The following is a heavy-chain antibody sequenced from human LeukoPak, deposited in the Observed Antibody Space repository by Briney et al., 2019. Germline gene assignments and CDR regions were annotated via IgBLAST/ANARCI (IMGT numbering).Heavy chain of an antibody. Sequence: SETLSLTCAVYGGSFSGYYWSWIRQPPGKGLEWIGNIYYSGSTYYNPSLKSRVTISVDTSKNQFSLKLSSVTAADTAVYYCARRAYCSGDSCYAGGYWFDPWGQGTLVTVSS. CDR1: GGSFSGYY. D-gene: IGHD2-15*01. CDR2: IYYSGST. J-gene: IGHJ5*02. CDR3: ARRAYCSGDSCYAGGYWFDP. V-gene: IGHV4-34*01.